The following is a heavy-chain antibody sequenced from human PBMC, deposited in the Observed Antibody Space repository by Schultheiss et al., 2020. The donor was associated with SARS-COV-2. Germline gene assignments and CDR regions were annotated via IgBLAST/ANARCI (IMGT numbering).Heavy chain of an antibody. V-gene: IGHV3-30*03. CDR3: TPGTSEIYGMDV. CDR2: ISYDGSNK. D-gene: IGHD3-10*01. Sequence: GESLKISCAASGFTFSSYGMHWVRQAPGKGLEWVAVISYDGSNKYYADSVKGRFTISRDNSKNTLYLQMNSLRAEDTAVYYCTPGTSEIYGMDVWGQGTTVTVSS. J-gene: IGHJ6*02. CDR1: GFTFSSYG.